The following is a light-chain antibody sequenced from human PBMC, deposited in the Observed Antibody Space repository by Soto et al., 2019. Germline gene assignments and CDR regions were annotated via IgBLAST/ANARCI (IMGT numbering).Light chain of an antibody. CDR3: LQYNSYST. V-gene: IGKV1-5*03. J-gene: IGKJ1*01. CDR2: KAS. CDR1: QSISSW. Sequence: DIQMTQSPSTLSASVGDRVTITCRASQSISSWLAWYQQKPGKAPKILIYKASTLESGVPSRFSGSGSGTEFTLTISSLQPDDFATYYCLQYNSYSTFGQGPKVEIK.